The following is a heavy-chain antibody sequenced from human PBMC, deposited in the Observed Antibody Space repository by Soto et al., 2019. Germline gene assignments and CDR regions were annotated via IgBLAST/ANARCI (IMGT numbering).Heavy chain of an antibody. CDR3: AKVGHNRRFLEWLLHFDY. D-gene: IGHD3-3*01. Sequence: TGGSLRLSCAASGFTFSSYGMHWVRQAPGKGLEWVAVISYDGSNKYYADSVKGRFTISRDNSKNTLYLQMNSLRAEGTAVYYCAKVGHNRRFLEWLLHFDYWGQGTLVTVSS. CDR2: ISYDGSNK. CDR1: GFTFSSYG. J-gene: IGHJ4*02. V-gene: IGHV3-30*18.